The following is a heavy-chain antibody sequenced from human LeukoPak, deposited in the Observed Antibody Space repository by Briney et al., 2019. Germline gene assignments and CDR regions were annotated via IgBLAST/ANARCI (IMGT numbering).Heavy chain of an antibody. CDR1: GFTFISYG. Sequence: GGSLRLSCAASGFTFISYGMHWVRQAPGKGLEWVAVIWYDGSNKYYADSVKGRFTISRDNSKNTLYLQMNSLRAEDTAVYYCARGHYDILTGYFPDGMDVWGQGTTVTVSS. CDR2: IWYDGSNK. CDR3: ARGHYDILTGYFPDGMDV. D-gene: IGHD3-9*01. V-gene: IGHV3-33*01. J-gene: IGHJ6*02.